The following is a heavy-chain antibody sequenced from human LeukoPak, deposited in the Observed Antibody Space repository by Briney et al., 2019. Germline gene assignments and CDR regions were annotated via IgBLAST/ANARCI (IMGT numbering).Heavy chain of an antibody. Sequence: ETLSLTCTVSGGSISSSSYYWGWVRQPPGKGLEWVSSIFPSGGEIHYADSVRGRFTISRDNSKSTLSLQMNSLRAEDTAIYYCATYRQVLLPFESWGQGTLVTVSS. V-gene: IGHV3-23*01. D-gene: IGHD2-8*02. CDR3: ATYRQVLLPFES. CDR1: GGSISSSSYY. J-gene: IGHJ4*02. CDR2: IFPSGGEI.